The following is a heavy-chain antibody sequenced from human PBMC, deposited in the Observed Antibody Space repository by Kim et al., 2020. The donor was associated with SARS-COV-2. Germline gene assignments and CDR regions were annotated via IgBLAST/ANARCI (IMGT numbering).Heavy chain of an antibody. Sequence: ASVKVSCKASGYTFTSYDINWVRQATGQGLEWMGWMNPNSGNTGYAQKFQGRVTMTRNTSISTAYMELSSLRSEDTAVYYCARALLWFGESSVGYWGQGTLVTVSS. J-gene: IGHJ4*02. CDR3: ARALLWFGESSVGY. CDR2: MNPNSGNT. V-gene: IGHV1-8*01. D-gene: IGHD3-10*01. CDR1: GYTFTSYD.